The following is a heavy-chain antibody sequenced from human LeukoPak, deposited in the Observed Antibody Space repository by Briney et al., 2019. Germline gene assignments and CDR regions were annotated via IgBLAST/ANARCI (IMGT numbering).Heavy chain of an antibody. D-gene: IGHD3-3*02. Sequence: SETLSLTCAVYGGSFSGYYWTWIRQPPGKGLEWIGEIHYSGSATYNPSLKSRVTISVDTSKNQFSLKMNSVTAADTAVYYCARNHFWSGYYRHNWFDPWGQGTLVTVSS. CDR3: ARNHFWSGYYRHNWFDP. J-gene: IGHJ5*02. CDR1: GGSFSGYY. CDR2: IHYSGSA. V-gene: IGHV4-34*01.